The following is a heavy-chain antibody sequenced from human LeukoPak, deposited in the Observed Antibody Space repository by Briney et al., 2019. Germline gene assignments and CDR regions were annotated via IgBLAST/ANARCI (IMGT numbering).Heavy chain of an antibody. CDR2: IYYSGST. CDR1: GGSISSNSYY. V-gene: IGHV4-39*01. J-gene: IGHJ6*03. CDR3: ARTRDYYYSYMDV. Sequence: PSETLSLTCTVSGGSISSNSYYWGWIRQPPGKGLEWIGSIYYSGSTYYNPSLKSRVTISVDTSKNQFSLKLSSVTAADTAVYYCARTRDYYYSYMDVWGKGTTATVSS.